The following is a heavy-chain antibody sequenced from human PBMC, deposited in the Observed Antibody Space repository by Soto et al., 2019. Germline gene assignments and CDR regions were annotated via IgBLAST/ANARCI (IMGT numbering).Heavy chain of an antibody. V-gene: IGHV4-59*01. Sequence: QVQLQESGPGLVKPSETLSLTCTVSGDSISGYYWSWIRQPPGKGLEWIGCTYNSGSTNYNHSLKSRGTISVDTSKNQFALKLSSVTAADTAIYYCARDLGGDGYNRWGQGTLVTVSS. D-gene: IGHD3-16*01. CDR1: GDSISGYY. CDR3: ARDLGGDGYNR. J-gene: IGHJ5*02. CDR2: TYNSGST.